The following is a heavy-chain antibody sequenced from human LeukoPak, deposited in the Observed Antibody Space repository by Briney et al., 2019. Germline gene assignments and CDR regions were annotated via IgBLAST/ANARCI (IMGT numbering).Heavy chain of an antibody. J-gene: IGHJ3*02. Sequence: GGSLRLSCAASGFTFSNYWMSWVRQAPGKGLEWVANIKQDGSEKYYVDSVKGRITISRDNAMHSLYLQMNSLRAEDTAVYYCARIGVAGFDIWGQGTMVTVSS. CDR1: GFTFSNYW. V-gene: IGHV3-7*01. CDR2: IKQDGSEK. CDR3: ARIGVAGFDI. D-gene: IGHD3-3*01.